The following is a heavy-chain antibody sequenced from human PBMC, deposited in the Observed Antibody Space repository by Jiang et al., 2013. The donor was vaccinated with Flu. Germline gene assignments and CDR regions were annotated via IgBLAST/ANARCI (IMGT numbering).Heavy chain of an antibody. V-gene: IGHV5-51*01. CDR2: IDPSDSET. CDR3: GRLTYHYDRSGYFQSYFLDY. J-gene: IGHJ4*02. CDR1: GYSFTSYW. D-gene: IGHD3-22*01. Sequence: VQLVESGAEVKKPGESLKISCKGSGYSFTSYWIGWVRQVPGKGLEWMGRIDPSDSETTYSPSFKGQVTISADKSITTAYLQWSSLKASDTATYYCGRLTYHYDRSGYFQSYFLDYWGQGTLVTVSS.